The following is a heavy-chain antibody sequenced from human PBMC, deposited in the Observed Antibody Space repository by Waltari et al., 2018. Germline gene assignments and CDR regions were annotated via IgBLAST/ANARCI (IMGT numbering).Heavy chain of an antibody. CDR1: GFTFGSYE. CDR2: ISTSGATT. J-gene: IGHJ4*02. V-gene: IGHV3-48*03. Sequence: EVQLMESGGGLVQPGGSLRLSCAASGFTFGSYEMTWVRQAPGKGLEWISYISTSGATTYYADSVKGRFTISRDNAKNSVYLQMTSLKTDDTAVYYCARNGGDLGHWGQGTLVTVSS. D-gene: IGHD3-16*01. CDR3: ARNGGDLGH.